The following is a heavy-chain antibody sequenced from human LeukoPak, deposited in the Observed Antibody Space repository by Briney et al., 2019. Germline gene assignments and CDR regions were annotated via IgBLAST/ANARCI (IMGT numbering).Heavy chain of an antibody. CDR3: TVDIV. J-gene: IGHJ4*02. D-gene: IGHD2-15*01. CDR2: IGGEPDGDPE. Sequence: PGGSLRLSCAASGFSLKNVRINWVRQGPGKGLEWIGHIGGEPDGDPEEYAAPVKGRFIISRDDGEDTFYLQLTNLKIEDTAVYYCTVDIVWGQGTLVTVSS. CDR1: GFSLKNVR. V-gene: IGHV3-15*04.